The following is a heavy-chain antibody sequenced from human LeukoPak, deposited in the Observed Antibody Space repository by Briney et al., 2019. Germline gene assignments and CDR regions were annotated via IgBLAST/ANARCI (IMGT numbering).Heavy chain of an antibody. V-gene: IGHV1-69-2*01. CDR3: ATGLRRDLLNS. D-gene: IGHD1-26*01. J-gene: IGHJ4*02. CDR2: VDPEDGET. CDR1: GYTFTNSY. Sequence: ASVKVSCKVSGYTFTNSYMHWVQQAPGKGLEWMGLVDPEDGETIYAEKFQGRVTIIADTSTDTAYMELSSLRSEDTGVYYCATGLRRDLLNSWGQGTLVTVSS.